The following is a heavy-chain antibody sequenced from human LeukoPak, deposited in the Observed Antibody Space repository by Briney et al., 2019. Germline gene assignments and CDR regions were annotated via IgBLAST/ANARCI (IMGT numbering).Heavy chain of an antibody. Sequence: SETLSLTCTVSGGSFRSYYWSWIRQSPGKGLEWIAYIYYTGSTDYNPSLKSRVTISVDTSKNQFSLKLGSVTAADTAVYYCARGSITVAGYFDYWGQGTLVTVSS. V-gene: IGHV4-59*01. D-gene: IGHD6-19*01. CDR1: GGSFRSYY. CDR2: IYYTGST. J-gene: IGHJ4*02. CDR3: ARGSITVAGYFDY.